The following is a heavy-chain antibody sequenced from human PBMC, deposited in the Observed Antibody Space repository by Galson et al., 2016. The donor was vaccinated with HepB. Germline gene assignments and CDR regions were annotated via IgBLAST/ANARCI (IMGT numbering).Heavy chain of an antibody. CDR3: ARDINLYDSSGYYYDPSRNADY. CDR1: GFTFSSYG. CDR2: ISYDGSNK. D-gene: IGHD3-22*01. Sequence: SLRLSCAASGFTFSSYGMHWVRRAPGKGLEWVAVISYDGSNKYYTDSVKGRFTISRDNSKNTLYLQMNSLRAEDTAVYYCARDINLYDSSGYYYDPSRNADYWGQGTLVTVSS. V-gene: IGHV3-30*03. J-gene: IGHJ4*02.